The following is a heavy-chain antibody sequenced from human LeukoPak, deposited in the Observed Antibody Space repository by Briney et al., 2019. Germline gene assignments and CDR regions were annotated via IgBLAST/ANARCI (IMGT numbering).Heavy chain of an antibody. J-gene: IGHJ4*02. CDR1: GYSISSGYY. V-gene: IGHV4-38-2*02. D-gene: IGHD3-3*01. Sequence: SGTLSLTCTVSGYSISSGYYWGWIRQPPGKGLEWIGSIYHSGSTYYNPSLKSRVTISVDTSKNQFSLKLSSVTAADTAVYYCARDKYDFWSGYHDYWGQGTLVTVSS. CDR3: ARDKYDFWSGYHDY. CDR2: IYHSGST.